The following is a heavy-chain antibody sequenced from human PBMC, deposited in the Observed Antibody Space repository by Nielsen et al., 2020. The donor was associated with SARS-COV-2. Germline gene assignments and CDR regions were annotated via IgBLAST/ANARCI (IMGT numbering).Heavy chain of an antibody. J-gene: IGHJ6*02. V-gene: IGHV4-59*01. CDR3: ARIEYDFWSGYYPLYGMDV. CDR1: GGSISSYY. CDR2: IYYSGST. Sequence: SETLSLTCTVSGGSISSYYWSWIRQPPGKGLEWIGYIYYSGSTNYSPSLKSRVTISVDTSKNQFSLKLSSVTAADTAVYYCARIEYDFWSGYYPLYGMDVWGQGTTVTVSS. D-gene: IGHD3-3*01.